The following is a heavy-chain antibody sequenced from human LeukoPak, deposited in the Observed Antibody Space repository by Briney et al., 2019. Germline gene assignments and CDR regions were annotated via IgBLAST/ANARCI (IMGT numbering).Heavy chain of an antibody. V-gene: IGHV3-48*01. J-gene: IGHJ4*02. CDR3: ASRVGALDY. CDR1: GFTFSRIW. CDR2: ISSSSSAI. D-gene: IGHD1-26*01. Sequence: QPGGSLRLSCAVSGFTFSRIWMNWVRQAPGKGLEWVSHISSSSSAISYADSAKGRFTISRDNAKNSLFLQMDSLRADDTAVYYCASRVGALDYWGQGTLVTVSS.